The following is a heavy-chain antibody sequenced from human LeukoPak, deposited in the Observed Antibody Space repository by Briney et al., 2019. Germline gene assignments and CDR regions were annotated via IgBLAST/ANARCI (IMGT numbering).Heavy chain of an antibody. CDR3: AKDRLLNCRGDCYIFDY. D-gene: IGHD2-21*02. V-gene: IGHV1-18*01. Sequence: ASVKVSRKASGYTFTSYGISWVRQAPGQGLEWMGWISAYNGNTNYARKLQGRVTMTTDTSTSTAYMELRSLRSDDTAVYYCAKDRLLNCRGDCYIFDYWGQGTVVTVSS. J-gene: IGHJ4*02. CDR2: ISAYNGNT. CDR1: GYTFTSYG.